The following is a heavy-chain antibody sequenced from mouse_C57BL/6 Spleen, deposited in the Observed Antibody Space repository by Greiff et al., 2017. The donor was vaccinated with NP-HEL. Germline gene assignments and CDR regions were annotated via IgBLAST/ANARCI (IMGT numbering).Heavy chain of an antibody. J-gene: IGHJ4*01. CDR1: GFTFSSYA. CDR2: ISDGGSYT. V-gene: IGHV5-4*01. CDR3: ARDGVDGYSYAMDY. Sequence: EVQGVESGGGLVKPGGSLKLSCAASGFTFSSYAMSWVRQTPEKRLEWVATISDGGSYTYYPDNVKGRFTISRDNAKNNLYLQMSHLKSEDTAMYYCARDGVDGYSYAMDYWGQGTSVTVSS. D-gene: IGHD2-3*01.